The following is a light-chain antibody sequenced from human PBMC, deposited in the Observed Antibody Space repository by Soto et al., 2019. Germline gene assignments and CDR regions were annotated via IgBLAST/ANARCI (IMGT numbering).Light chain of an antibody. CDR1: QSISSSY. CDR3: QRYSNWPPWT. CDR2: GAS. V-gene: IGKV3-15*01. Sequence: EIVMTQSPATLSVSPGEGATLSCRASQSISSSYLAWYQQKPGQAPRLLIYGASTRATGIPARFSGSGSGTEFTLTISSLQSEDFAVYYCQRYSNWPPWTFGQGTKVDIK. J-gene: IGKJ1*01.